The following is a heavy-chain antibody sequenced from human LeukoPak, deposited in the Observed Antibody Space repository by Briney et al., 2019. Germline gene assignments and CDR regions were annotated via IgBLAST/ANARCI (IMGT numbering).Heavy chain of an antibody. V-gene: IGHV3-33*08. J-gene: IGHJ3*02. CDR3: ARDPAVAGILGAFDI. D-gene: IGHD6-19*01. Sequence: GRSLRLSCAASGFTFSSYGMHWVRQAPGKGLEWVAFIRYDGSNKYYADSVKGRFTISRDNAKNSLYLQMNSLRAEDTAVYYCARDPAVAGILGAFDIWGQGTMVTVSS. CDR1: GFTFSSYG. CDR2: IRYDGSNK.